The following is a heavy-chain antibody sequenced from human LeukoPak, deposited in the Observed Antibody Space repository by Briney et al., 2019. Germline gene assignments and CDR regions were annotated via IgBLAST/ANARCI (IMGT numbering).Heavy chain of an antibody. Sequence: AGGSLRLSCAASGFTFSNAWMYWVRQAPGKGLEWVGRIKSKSGGGTTDYAAPVKDRLTISRDDSKTTLFLQMSSLKTDDTAVYYCSTSPLGYCSSCSCYSYFDYWGQGTLVTVSS. CDR1: GFTFSNAW. J-gene: IGHJ4*02. CDR3: STSPLGYCSSCSCYSYFDY. V-gene: IGHV3-15*01. D-gene: IGHD2-2*01. CDR2: IKSKSGGGTT.